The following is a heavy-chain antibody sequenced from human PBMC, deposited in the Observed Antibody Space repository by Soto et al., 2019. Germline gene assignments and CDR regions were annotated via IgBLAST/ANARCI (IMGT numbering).Heavy chain of an antibody. CDR2: ISSSSSYI. CDR3: ASLSRFALDY. CDR1: GFSFNTYS. J-gene: IGHJ4*02. D-gene: IGHD3-10*01. Sequence: GGSLRLSCAASGFSFNTYSMNWVRQAPGKGLEWVSSISSSSSYINYTNSVKGRFTISRDNAKNSLYLQMNSLRAEDTAVYYCASLSRFALDYWGQGTLVTVSS. V-gene: IGHV3-21*01.